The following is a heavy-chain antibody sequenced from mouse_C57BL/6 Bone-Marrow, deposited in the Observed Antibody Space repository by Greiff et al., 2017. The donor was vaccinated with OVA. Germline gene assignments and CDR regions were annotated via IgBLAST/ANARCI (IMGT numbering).Heavy chain of an antibody. D-gene: IGHD2-2*01. J-gene: IGHJ1*03. Sequence: EVQRVESGGGLVKPGGSLKLSCAASGFTFSSYAMSWVRQTPEKRLEWVATISDGGSYTYYPDNVKGRFTISRDNAKNNLYLQMSHLKSEDTAMYYCARVGGYGLWYFDVWGTGTTVTVSS. V-gene: IGHV5-4*01. CDR2: ISDGGSYT. CDR3: ARVGGYGLWYFDV. CDR1: GFTFSSYA.